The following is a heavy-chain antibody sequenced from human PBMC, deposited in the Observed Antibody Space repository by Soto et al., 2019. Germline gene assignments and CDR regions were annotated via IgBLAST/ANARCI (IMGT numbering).Heavy chain of an antibody. Sequence: LRLSCAASGFTFSSYWMHWVRQAPGRGLEWVSGINGGGNSTYYADSVKGRFTISRDNFRNTLYLQMNSLRTEDTAIYYCAKLRDFVVLPAGILDYWGPGTLVTVSS. CDR3: AKLRDFVVLPAGILDY. D-gene: IGHD2-8*01. V-gene: IGHV3-23*01. CDR1: GFTFSSYW. CDR2: INGGGNST. J-gene: IGHJ4*02.